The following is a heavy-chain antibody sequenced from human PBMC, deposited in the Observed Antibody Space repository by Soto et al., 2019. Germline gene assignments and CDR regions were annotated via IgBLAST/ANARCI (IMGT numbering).Heavy chain of an antibody. D-gene: IGHD2-2*01. V-gene: IGHV4-59*01. CDR1: GTSISSYY. CDR3: ARYNSYAKDY. Sequence: PSATLSLTCTVSGTSISSYYWSWIRQPPGKGLEWIANIHYSGTTNYNPSLASRVTLSVDTSKNQFSLKMTSVTAADRAMYFCARYNSYAKDYWGRGTLVTVSS. CDR2: IHYSGTT. J-gene: IGHJ4*02.